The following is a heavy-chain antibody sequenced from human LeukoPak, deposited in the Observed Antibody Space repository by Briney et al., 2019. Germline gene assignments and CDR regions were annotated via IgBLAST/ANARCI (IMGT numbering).Heavy chain of an antibody. V-gene: IGHV3-21*01. CDR3: ARARRITMISGFDP. J-gene: IGHJ5*02. CDR1: GFTFSSYS. CDR2: ISSSSSYI. D-gene: IGHD3-22*01. Sequence: PGGSLRLSCAASGFTFSSYSMNWVRQAPGKGLEWVSSISSSSSYIYYADSVNGRFTISRDNAKNSLYLQMNSLRAEDTAVYYCARARRITMISGFDPWGQGTLVTVSS.